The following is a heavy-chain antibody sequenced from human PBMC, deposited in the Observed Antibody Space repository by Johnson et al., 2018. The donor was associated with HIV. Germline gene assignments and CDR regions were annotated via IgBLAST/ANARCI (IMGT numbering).Heavy chain of an antibody. CDR3: ARSHRYGNMVATIRPFDI. CDR1: EFTFDDYG. V-gene: IGHV3-20*04. CDR2: INWNGGNT. D-gene: IGHD5-12*01. J-gene: IGHJ3*02. Sequence: VYLVESGGGVVRPGGSLRLSCAASEFTFDDYGMSWVRQAPGKGLEWVSGINWNGGNTGYADSVKGRFTISRDNAKNSLNLQMNDLRAEDTALYYCARSHRYGNMVATIRPFDIWGQETMVTVSS.